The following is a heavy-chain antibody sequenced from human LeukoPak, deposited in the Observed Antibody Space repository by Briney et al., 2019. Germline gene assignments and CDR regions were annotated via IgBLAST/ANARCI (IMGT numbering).Heavy chain of an antibody. V-gene: IGHV4-4*07. Sequence: SETLSLTCTVSGGSISSYYWSWIRQPAGKGLEWIGRIYTSGSTNYNPSLKSRVTMSVDTSKNQFSLKLSSVTAADTAVYYCARGLHRAGGVVVFDPWGQGTLVTVSS. J-gene: IGHJ5*02. CDR2: IYTSGST. CDR1: GGSISSYY. D-gene: IGHD3-22*01. CDR3: ARGLHRAGGVVVFDP.